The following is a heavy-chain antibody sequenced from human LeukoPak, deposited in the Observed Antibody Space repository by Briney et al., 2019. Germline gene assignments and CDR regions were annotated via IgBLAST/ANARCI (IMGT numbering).Heavy chain of an antibody. Sequence: GGSLRLSCAASGFTFSSYSMNWVRQAPGKGLECVSSISSSSSYIYYADSVKGRFTISRDNAKNSLYLQMNSLRAEDTAVYYCAREDIAARPVSEYWGQGTLVTVSS. J-gene: IGHJ4*02. CDR1: GFTFSSYS. D-gene: IGHD6-6*01. CDR2: ISSSSSYI. V-gene: IGHV3-21*01. CDR3: AREDIAARPVSEY.